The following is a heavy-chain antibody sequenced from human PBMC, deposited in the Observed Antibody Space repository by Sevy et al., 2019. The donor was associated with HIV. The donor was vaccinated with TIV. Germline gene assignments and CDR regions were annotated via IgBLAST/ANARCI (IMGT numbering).Heavy chain of an antibody. J-gene: IGHJ6*02. CDR3: ARDKVTAIPAGDYYYGMDV. CDR2: IIPIFGTA. CDR1: GGTFSSYA. D-gene: IGHD2-21*02. V-gene: IGHV1-69*13. Sequence: ASVKVSCKASGGTFSSYAISWVRQAPGQGLEWMGGIIPIFGTANYAQKFQGRVTFTADESTSTAYMELSSLRSEDTAVYYCARDKVTAIPAGDYYYGMDVWGQGTTVTVSS.